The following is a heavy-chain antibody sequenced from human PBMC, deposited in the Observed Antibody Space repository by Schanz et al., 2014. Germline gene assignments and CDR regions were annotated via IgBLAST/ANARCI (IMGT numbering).Heavy chain of an antibody. V-gene: IGHV1-69*02. J-gene: IGHJ6*02. Sequence: QVQLEQSGAEVKKPGSSVKVSCKASRSTFSSYTISWVRQARGQGLEWVGRIMPLRGIGNNAWKFQDRLTITADKSMNITYMELSSLGTEDTAVYYCTRLRRADPNGFDVWGQGTTVTVS. D-gene: IGHD6-19*01. CDR1: RSTFSSYT. CDR2: IMPLRGIG. CDR3: TRLRRADPNGFDV.